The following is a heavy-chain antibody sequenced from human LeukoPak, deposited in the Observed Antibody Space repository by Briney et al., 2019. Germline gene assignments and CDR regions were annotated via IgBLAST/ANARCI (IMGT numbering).Heavy chain of an antibody. CDR2: INHSGST. Sequence: SEPLSLTCAVYGGSFSGYYWSWIRQPPGKGLEWIGEINHSGSTNYNPSLKSRVTISVDTSKNQFSLKLSSVTAADTAVYYCATTNRIVGATYYFDYWGQGNLVTVSS. V-gene: IGHV4-34*01. J-gene: IGHJ4*02. CDR1: GGSFSGYY. D-gene: IGHD1-26*01. CDR3: ATTNRIVGATYYFDY.